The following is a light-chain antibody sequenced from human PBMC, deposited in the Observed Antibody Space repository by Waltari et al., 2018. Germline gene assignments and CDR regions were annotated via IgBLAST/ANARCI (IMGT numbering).Light chain of an antibody. V-gene: IGKV4-1*01. J-gene: IGKJ1*01. CDR2: WAS. CDR1: QSVLYSSNNKNY. CDR3: QQYYDAPRT. Sequence: DIVMTQSPDSLAVSLGERVTINCKSSQSVLYSSNNKNYLAWYRQKPGQPPKLLIYWASTRESGVPDRLSGSGSGTDFTLTIGSLQAEDVAVYYCQQYYDAPRTFGQGTKVEIK.